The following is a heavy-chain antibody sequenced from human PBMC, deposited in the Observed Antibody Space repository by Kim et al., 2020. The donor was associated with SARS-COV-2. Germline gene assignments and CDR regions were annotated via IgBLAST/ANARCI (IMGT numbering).Heavy chain of an antibody. J-gene: IGHJ6*02. CDR1: GFTFSSYD. Sequence: GGSLRLSCAVSGFTFSSYDMHWVRQATGKGLEWVSAIGTAGDTYYPGSVKGRFTISRENAKNSLYLQMNSLRAGDTAVYYCARALYSSSWYDPLAHDYYYGMDVWGQGTTVTVSS. CDR3: ARALYSSSWYDPLAHDYYYGMDV. CDR2: IGTAGDT. D-gene: IGHD6-13*01. V-gene: IGHV3-13*01.